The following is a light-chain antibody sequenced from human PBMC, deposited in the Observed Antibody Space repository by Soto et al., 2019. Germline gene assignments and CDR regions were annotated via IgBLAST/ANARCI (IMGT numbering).Light chain of an antibody. V-gene: IGKV1-5*03. Sequence: DIHMTQSPSSLSASVGDRVTITCRASQTISSWLAWYQQKPGKAPKLLIYKASTLKSGVPSRFSGSGSGTEFTLTISILQPDDFATYYCQHYNSYPEAFGQGTKVDIK. CDR1: QTISSW. CDR2: KAS. CDR3: QHYNSYPEA. J-gene: IGKJ1*01.